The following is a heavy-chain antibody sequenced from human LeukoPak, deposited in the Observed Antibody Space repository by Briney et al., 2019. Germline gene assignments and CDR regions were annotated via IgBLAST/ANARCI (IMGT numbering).Heavy chain of an antibody. V-gene: IGHV3-9*03. D-gene: IGHD3-9*01. CDR2: ISWNSGSI. J-gene: IGHJ4*02. CDR3: AKAGDYDILTGPFDY. CDR1: GFIFDDYA. Sequence: GGSLRLSCAASGFIFDDYAMHWVRQAPGKGLEWVSGISWNSGSIGYADSVKGRFTISRDNAKNSLYLQMNSLRAEDMALYYCAKAGDYDILTGPFDYWGQGTLVTVSS.